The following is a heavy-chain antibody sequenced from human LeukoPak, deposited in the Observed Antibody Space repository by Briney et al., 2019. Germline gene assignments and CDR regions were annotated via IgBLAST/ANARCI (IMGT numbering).Heavy chain of an antibody. CDR3: ARDSHWGVPFDY. Sequence: GGSLRLSCAASGITVSDNYMSWVRQAPGKGLEWVSFIYSGGSGGATYYADSVKGRFTISRDSSKNTLNLQMDSLRAEDTAVYYCARDSHWGVPFDYWGQGTLVTVSS. V-gene: IGHV3-53*01. CDR1: GITVSDNY. J-gene: IGHJ4*02. D-gene: IGHD7-27*01. CDR2: IYSGGSGGAT.